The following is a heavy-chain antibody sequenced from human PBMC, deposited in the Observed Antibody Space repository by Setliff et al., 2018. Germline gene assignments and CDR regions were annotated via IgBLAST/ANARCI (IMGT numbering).Heavy chain of an antibody. CDR3: AKVPITKVYFYMDV. Sequence: TLSLTCNVSGGSISSGSNYWSWIRQPAGRGLEWIGHIDPSGNTNYHPSLKSRVTISGDTSKNQLSLKLSSVTAADTAVYYCAKVPITKVYFYMDVWGKGTTVTVSS. J-gene: IGHJ6*03. CDR2: IDPSGNT. V-gene: IGHV4-61*09. CDR1: GGSISSGSNY. D-gene: IGHD3-10*01.